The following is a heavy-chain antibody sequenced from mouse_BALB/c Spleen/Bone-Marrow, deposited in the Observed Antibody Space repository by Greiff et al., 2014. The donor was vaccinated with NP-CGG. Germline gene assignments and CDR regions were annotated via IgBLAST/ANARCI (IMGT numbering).Heavy chain of an antibody. V-gene: IGHV14-3*02. D-gene: IGHD2-14*01. CDR3: AQGYDWAMDY. Sequence: EVQLQQSGAELVKPGASVKLSCTASGFNIKDTYMHWVKQRPEQGLEWIGRIDPANGNTKYDPKFQGEATITADTSSNTAYLQLNSVTSEDSAVYYCAQGYDWAMDYWGQGTLVTVSS. J-gene: IGHJ4*01. CDR2: IDPANGNT. CDR1: GFNIKDTY.